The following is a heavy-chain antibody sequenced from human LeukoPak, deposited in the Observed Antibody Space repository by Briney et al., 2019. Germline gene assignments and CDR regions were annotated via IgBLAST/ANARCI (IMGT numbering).Heavy chain of an antibody. Sequence: SETLSLTCTVSGGSISSGGYYWSWIRQRPGKGLEWIGYISYSGSTYYTPSLKSRVRISVDTSKNQFSLKLNSVTGADTAVYYCARESVYYYDSSGSNAFDFWGQGTLVTVSS. J-gene: IGHJ4*02. V-gene: IGHV4-31*03. CDR1: GGSISSGGYY. CDR3: ARESVYYYDSSGSNAFDF. CDR2: ISYSGST. D-gene: IGHD3-22*01.